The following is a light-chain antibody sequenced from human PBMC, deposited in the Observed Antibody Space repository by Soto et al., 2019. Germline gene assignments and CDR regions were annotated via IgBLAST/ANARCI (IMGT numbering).Light chain of an antibody. J-gene: IGKJ1*01. V-gene: IGKV1-5*03. CDR1: QTIGSG. CDR2: KAS. CDR3: HPGTGHSLS. Sequence: ITCRASQTIGSGLAWYQQNPGKAPKPLIYKASTLKSGVPSRFSGIGSGTRCHTTIVCLLPIDVAPYFRHPGTGHSLSCGRGTKVDI.